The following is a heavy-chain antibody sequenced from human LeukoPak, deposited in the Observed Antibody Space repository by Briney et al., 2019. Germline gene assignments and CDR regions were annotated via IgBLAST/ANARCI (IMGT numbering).Heavy chain of an antibody. D-gene: IGHD2-15*01. CDR1: GGSISSDSYH. CDR2: IYSGGTT. Sequence: SETLSLTCSVPGGSISSDSYHWGWIRQPPGKGLEWIGSIYSGGTTYYNPSLKSRVTISVDTSKNQFSLKLTSVTAADAAAYYCARHSRNCSGGYCYLYYWGQGTLVTVSS. CDR3: ARHSRNCSGGYCYLYY. J-gene: IGHJ4*02. V-gene: IGHV4-39*01.